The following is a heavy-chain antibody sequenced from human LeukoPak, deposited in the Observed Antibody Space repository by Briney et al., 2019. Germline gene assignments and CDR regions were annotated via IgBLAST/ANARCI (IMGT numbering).Heavy chain of an antibody. D-gene: IGHD6-19*01. CDR1: GFTLSSYE. CDR2: IDYSGDSP. CDR3: TRNSGWYGIS. Sequence: GGSLRLSCTGSGFTLSSYEMTWLRQAPGKGLEWVSSIDYSGDSPYCADSVKGRFTMSRDNSKNIVYLQLSSLRPEDTAVYYCTRNSGWYGISWGQGTLVTVSS. V-gene: IGHV3-23*01. J-gene: IGHJ4*02.